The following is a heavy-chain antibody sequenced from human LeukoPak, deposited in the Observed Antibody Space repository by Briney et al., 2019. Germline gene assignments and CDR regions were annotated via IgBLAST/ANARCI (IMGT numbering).Heavy chain of an antibody. Sequence: GGSLRLSCAASGFTFSSYSMNWVRQAPGKGLEWVSSISSSSSYIYYADSVKGRFTISRDNAKNSLYLQMNSLRAEDTAVYYRARENQLWGDRYYYYYMDVWGKGTTVTVSS. D-gene: IGHD2-2*01. CDR2: ISSSSSYI. V-gene: IGHV3-21*01. CDR1: GFTFSSYS. J-gene: IGHJ6*03. CDR3: ARENQLWGDRYYYYYMDV.